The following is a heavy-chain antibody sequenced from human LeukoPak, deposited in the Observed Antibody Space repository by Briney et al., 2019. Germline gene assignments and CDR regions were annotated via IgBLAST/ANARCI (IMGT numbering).Heavy chain of an antibody. D-gene: IGHD3-10*01. CDR1: AYTFTSYG. CDR2: ISAYNGNT. V-gene: IGHV1-18*04. Sequence: GASVKVSCKASAYTFTSYGISWVRQDPGQGLEWMVWISAYNGNTNYAQKLQGRVTMTTDTSTSTAYMELRSLRSDDTAVYYCARLWFGELSHDYWGQGTLVTVSS. CDR3: ARLWFGELSHDY. J-gene: IGHJ4*02.